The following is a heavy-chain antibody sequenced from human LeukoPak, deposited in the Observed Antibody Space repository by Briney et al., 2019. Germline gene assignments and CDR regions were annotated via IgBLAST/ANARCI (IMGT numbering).Heavy chain of an antibody. Sequence: GESLRLSCEASGFTFSSYWMSWVRQAPGKGLEWVANIKQDGSGKYCVDSVKGRFTISRDNAKNSLYMEMNSLRAEDTAVYYCARDLGNGDYVFDHWGQGTLVTVSS. J-gene: IGHJ4*02. CDR3: ARDLGNGDYVFDH. CDR1: GFTFSSYW. V-gene: IGHV3-7*01. D-gene: IGHD4-17*01. CDR2: IKQDGSGK.